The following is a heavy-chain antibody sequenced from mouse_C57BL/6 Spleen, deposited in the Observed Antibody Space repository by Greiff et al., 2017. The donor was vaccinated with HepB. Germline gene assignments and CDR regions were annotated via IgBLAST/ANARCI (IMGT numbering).Heavy chain of an antibody. Sequence: EVQGVESGGDLVKPGGSLKLSCAASGFTFSSYGMSWVRQTPDKRLEWVATISSGGSYTYYPDSVKGRFTISRDNAKNTLYLQMSSLKSEDTAMYYCARQIIPPGSSYDYWGQGTTLTVSS. CDR1: GFTFSSYG. CDR2: ISSGGSYT. D-gene: IGHD1-1*01. J-gene: IGHJ2*01. V-gene: IGHV5-6*01. CDR3: ARQIIPPGSSYDY.